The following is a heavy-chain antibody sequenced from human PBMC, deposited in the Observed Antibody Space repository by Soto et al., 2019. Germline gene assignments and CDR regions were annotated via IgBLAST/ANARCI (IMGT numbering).Heavy chain of an antibody. CDR2: IKQDGSEK. V-gene: IGHV3-7*03. Sequence: LRLSCAASAFTFSSYWMSWVRQAPGKGLEWVANIKQDGSEKYYVDSVRGRFTISRDNAKNSLYLQMNSLRAEDTAVYYCARDLFEAARRGEYAFDIWGQGTMVTVSS. D-gene: IGHD3-16*01. J-gene: IGHJ3*02. CDR3: ARDLFEAARRGEYAFDI. CDR1: AFTFSSYW.